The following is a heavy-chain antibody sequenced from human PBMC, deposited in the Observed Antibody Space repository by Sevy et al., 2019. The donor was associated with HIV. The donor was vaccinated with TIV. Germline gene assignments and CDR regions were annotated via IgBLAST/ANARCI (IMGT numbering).Heavy chain of an antibody. CDR1: GFTFSSYS. CDR2: ISSSSSYI. D-gene: IGHD6-6*01. CDR3: ARALYSISSDWAFDI. Sequence: GGSLRLSCAASGFTFSSYSMNWVRQAPGKGLEWVSSISSSSSYIYYADSVKGRFTISRANAKNSLYLQMNSLRAEDTAVYYCARALYSISSDWAFDIWGQGTMVTVSS. V-gene: IGHV3-21*01. J-gene: IGHJ3*02.